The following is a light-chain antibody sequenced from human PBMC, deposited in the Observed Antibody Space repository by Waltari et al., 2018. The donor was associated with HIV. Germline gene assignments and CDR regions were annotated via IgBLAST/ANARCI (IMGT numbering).Light chain of an antibody. CDR3: MQALQTPCT. J-gene: IGKJ2*02. Sequence: DIVMTQSPLSLPVTPGEPASISCRSSQSLLHSNGYNYLDWYLQKPGQSPQLLIYLGSNRASGVPDRFSGSGSGTDFTLKISRVEAEDVGVYYCMQALQTPCTFGQGTKLEIK. CDR2: LGS. V-gene: IGKV2-28*01. CDR1: QSLLHSNGYNY.